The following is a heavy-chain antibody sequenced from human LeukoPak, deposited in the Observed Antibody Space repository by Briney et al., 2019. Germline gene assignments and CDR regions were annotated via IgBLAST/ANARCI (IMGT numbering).Heavy chain of an antibody. V-gene: IGHV3-23*01. CDR1: GFTFSSYA. Sequence: PGGSLRLSCAASGFTFSSYAMSWVRQAPGKGLEWVSAISGSGGSIYYADSVKGRFTISRDNSKNTLYLQMNSLRAEDTAVYYCAKTLPLSWELLEGIFDYWGQGTLVTVSS. CDR3: AKTLPLSWELLEGIFDY. CDR2: ISGSGGSI. D-gene: IGHD1-26*01. J-gene: IGHJ4*02.